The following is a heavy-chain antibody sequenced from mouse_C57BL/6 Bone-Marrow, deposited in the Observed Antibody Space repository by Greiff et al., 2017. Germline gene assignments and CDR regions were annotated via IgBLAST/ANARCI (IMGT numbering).Heavy chain of an antibody. D-gene: IGHD5-1*01. Sequence: AGGGVDFSRYWMSWVRRAPGKGLEWIGEINPDSSTINYAPSLKDKFIISRDNAKNTLYLQMSKVRSEDTALYYCANLPYFDYWGQGTTLTVSS. CDR1: GVDFSRYW. CDR3: ANLPYFDY. V-gene: IGHV4-1*01. CDR2: INPDSSTI. J-gene: IGHJ2*01.